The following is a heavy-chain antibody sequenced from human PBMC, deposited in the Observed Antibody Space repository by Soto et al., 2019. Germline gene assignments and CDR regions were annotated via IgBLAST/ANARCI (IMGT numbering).Heavy chain of an antibody. D-gene: IGHD3-10*01. CDR3: ARGYYYGSGRPTPGGMDV. Sequence: QVHLVQSGAEVKKPGASVKVSCKASGYTFTNYDINWVRQAPGQGLEWMGWISTYTGNTNYAQKLQGRVTMTTDTATSTAYRELRSLRSDDTAVYYCARGYYYGSGRPTPGGMDVWGHGTTVTVSS. J-gene: IGHJ6*02. V-gene: IGHV1-18*01. CDR2: ISTYTGNT. CDR1: GYTFTNYD.